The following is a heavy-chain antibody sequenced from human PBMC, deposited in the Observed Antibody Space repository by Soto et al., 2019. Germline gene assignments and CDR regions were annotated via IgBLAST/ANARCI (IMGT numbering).Heavy chain of an antibody. Sequence: SETLSLTCTVSGGPMNAHFWSWIRQSAGKGLEWIGHTYISGTTMYNPSLKSRVTMSVDPPKNQLSLKLTSVTAADTAVYYCARINGGSPDFWGQGTLVTVSS. D-gene: IGHD2-15*01. J-gene: IGHJ4*02. CDR1: GGPMNAHF. V-gene: IGHV4-4*07. CDR3: ARINGGSPDF. CDR2: TYISGTT.